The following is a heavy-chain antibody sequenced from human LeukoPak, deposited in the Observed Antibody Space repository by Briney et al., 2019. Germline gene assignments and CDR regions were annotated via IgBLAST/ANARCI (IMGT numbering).Heavy chain of an antibody. CDR1: GVSITSHF. J-gene: IGHJ4*02. CDR3: ARDEGSPGALDH. Sequence: SATLSLTCTVSGVSITSHFWSWIRQSPGQGLEWIGYAYFNGITNYNPSLKSRVTISVDTSKNQFSLRLSSVTAADTAVYYCARDEGSPGALDHGGQGTLVTVSS. CDR2: AYFNGIT. D-gene: IGHD3-10*01. V-gene: IGHV4-59*11.